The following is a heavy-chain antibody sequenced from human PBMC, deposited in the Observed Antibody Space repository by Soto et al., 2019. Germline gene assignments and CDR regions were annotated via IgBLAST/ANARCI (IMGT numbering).Heavy chain of an antibody. V-gene: IGHV1-3*01. D-gene: IGHD3-22*01. CDR3: ARVSFETSGYADY. Sequence: QVHLVQSGAEVKKPGASVKVSCKASGYIFSTYTMHWVRQAPGQRLEWMGWINAANGNTKYSQNFQGRGTISRDTSASTAYLELSSLRSEDTAVYYCARVSFETSGYADYWGQGTLVTVSS. CDR1: GYIFSTYT. CDR2: INAANGNT. J-gene: IGHJ4*02.